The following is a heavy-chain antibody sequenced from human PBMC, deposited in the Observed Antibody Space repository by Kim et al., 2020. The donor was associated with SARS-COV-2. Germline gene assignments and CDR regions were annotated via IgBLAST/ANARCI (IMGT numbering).Heavy chain of an antibody. CDR2: T. J-gene: IGHJ4*02. V-gene: IGHV4-39*01. Sequence: TYTNPSLESRVTTSVDTSRNQFSLTLTSVTTTDTAIYYCARLRGRNWSHDFWGQGSLVTVSS. D-gene: IGHD6-13*01. CDR3: ARLRGRNWSHDF.